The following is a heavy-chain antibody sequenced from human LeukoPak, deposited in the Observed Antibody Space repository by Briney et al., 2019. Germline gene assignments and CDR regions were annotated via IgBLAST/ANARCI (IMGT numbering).Heavy chain of an antibody. CDR1: GYTFTGYY. V-gene: IGHV1-2*02. CDR2: INPNSGGT. Sequence: ASVKVSCKASGYTFTGYYMHWVRQAPGQGLEWMGWINPNSGGTNYAQKFQGRVTMTRDTSISTAYMELSRLRSDDTAVYYCANEITTGTTEDAFDIWGQGTMATVSS. CDR3: ANEITTGTTEDAFDI. J-gene: IGHJ3*02. D-gene: IGHD1-1*01.